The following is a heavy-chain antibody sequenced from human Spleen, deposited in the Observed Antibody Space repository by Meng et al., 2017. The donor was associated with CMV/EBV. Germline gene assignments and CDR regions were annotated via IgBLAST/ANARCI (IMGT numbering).Heavy chain of an antibody. CDR2: IRYDGSNK. CDR3: EGGFGVEPG. V-gene: IGHV3-30*02. Sequence: GGSLRLSCAASGFTFSSYSMNWVRQAPGKGLHWVAFIRYDGSNKYYADSVKGRFTISRDNSKNTLYLQMNSLRAEDTAVYYCEGGFGVEPGWGQGTLVTVSS. J-gene: IGHJ4*02. D-gene: IGHD3-3*01. CDR1: GFTFSSYS.